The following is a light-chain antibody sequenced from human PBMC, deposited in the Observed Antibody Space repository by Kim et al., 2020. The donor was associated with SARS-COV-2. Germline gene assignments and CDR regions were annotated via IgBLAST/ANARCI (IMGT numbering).Light chain of an antibody. CDR2: DAS. Sequence: EIVLTQSPATLSLSPGERATLSCRASQSVSSYLAWYQQKHGQAPRLLIYDASNRATAIPARFSGSGSGTDFTLTISSLEPEDFAVYYCQQRSNWSPITFGQGTRLEIK. J-gene: IGKJ5*01. CDR1: QSVSSY. CDR3: QQRSNWSPIT. V-gene: IGKV3-11*01.